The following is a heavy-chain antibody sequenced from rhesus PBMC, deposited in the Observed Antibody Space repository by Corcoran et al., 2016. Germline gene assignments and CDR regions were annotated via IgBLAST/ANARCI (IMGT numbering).Heavy chain of an antibody. Sequence: QVQLQESGPGLVKPSETLSLTCAVSGGSISSHYWSWLRQSPGKGLEWIGYIYGGSGSTSYNPSLKSRVTISTDTSKNQFSLKLSSVTAADTAVYYCARYEGYSGYHDYWGQGVLVTVSS. J-gene: IGHJ4*01. V-gene: IGHV4-147*01. CDR1: GGSISSHY. D-gene: IGHD5-42*01. CDR3: ARYEGYSGYHDY. CDR2: IYGGSGST.